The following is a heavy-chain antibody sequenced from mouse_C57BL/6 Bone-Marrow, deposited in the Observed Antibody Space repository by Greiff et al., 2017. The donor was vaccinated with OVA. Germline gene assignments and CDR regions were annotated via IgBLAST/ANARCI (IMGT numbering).Heavy chain of an antibody. V-gene: IGHV5-6*01. CDR3: ARHEESWFAY. CDR2: ISSGGSYT. Sequence: EVNLVESGGDLVKPGGSLKLSCAASGFTFSSYGLSWVRQTPDKRLEWVATISSGGSYTYYPDSVKGRFTISRDNAKNTLYLQMSSLKSEDTAMYYCARHEESWFAYWGQGTLVTVSA. J-gene: IGHJ3*01. CDR1: GFTFSSYG.